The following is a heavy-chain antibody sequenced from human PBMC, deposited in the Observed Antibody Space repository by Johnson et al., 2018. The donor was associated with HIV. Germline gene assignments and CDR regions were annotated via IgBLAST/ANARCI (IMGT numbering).Heavy chain of an antibody. Sequence: VQLVESGGGLVQPGGSLRLSCPASGFTVSSNYMSWVRQAPGKGLEWVSVIYSGGSTYYADSVEGRFTISRDNSKNTLYLQMNSLRAEDTAVYYCARRSSGWYGAFDIWGQGTMVTVSS. J-gene: IGHJ3*02. CDR1: GFTVSSNY. D-gene: IGHD6-19*01. CDR3: ARRSSGWYGAFDI. CDR2: IYSGGST. V-gene: IGHV3-66*01.